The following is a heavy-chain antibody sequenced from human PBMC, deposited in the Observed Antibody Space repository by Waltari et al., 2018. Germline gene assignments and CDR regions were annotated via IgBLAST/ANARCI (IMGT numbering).Heavy chain of an antibody. CDR3: ATGGWGFYLDN. Sequence: EVQLVESGGGLVKPGGSLRLSCAASGFTFSIYSMNWVRQAPGKGLEWISSISSTGTYTHYADSVKGRFTISRDNAKNSLYLQMNSLRAEDTGVYWCATGGWGFYLDNWGQGTLVTFSS. CDR1: GFTFSIYS. J-gene: IGHJ4*02. D-gene: IGHD7-27*01. CDR2: ISSTGTYT. V-gene: IGHV3-21*01.